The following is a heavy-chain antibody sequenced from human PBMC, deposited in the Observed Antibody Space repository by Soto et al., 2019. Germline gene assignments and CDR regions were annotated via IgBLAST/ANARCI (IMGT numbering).Heavy chain of an antibody. CDR2: IIPILGIA. V-gene: IGHV1-69*02. D-gene: IGHD3-10*01. Sequence: ASVKVSCKASGGTFSSYTISWVRQAPGQGLEWMGRIIPILGIANYAQKFQGRVTITADKSTSTAYMELSSLRSEDTAVYYCASEGFGSGSSNWFDPWGQGTLVTVSS. CDR3: ASEGFGSGSSNWFDP. CDR1: GGTFSSYT. J-gene: IGHJ5*02.